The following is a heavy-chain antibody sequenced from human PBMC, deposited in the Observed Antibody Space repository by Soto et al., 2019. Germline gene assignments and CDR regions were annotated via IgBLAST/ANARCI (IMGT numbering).Heavy chain of an antibody. Sequence: SETLSLTCTVSGGSVSSSSYSWGWIRQPPGKGLEWIGTIYSSENTYYNPSLMSRVTISVDTSKNQFSLKLSSVTAADTAVYYCARLNGYCISTNCHGYYGMDVWGQGTTVTVS. CDR3: ARLNGYCISTNCHGYYGMDV. CDR1: GGSVSSSSYS. CDR2: IYSSENT. D-gene: IGHD2-2*01. J-gene: IGHJ6*02. V-gene: IGHV4-39*01.